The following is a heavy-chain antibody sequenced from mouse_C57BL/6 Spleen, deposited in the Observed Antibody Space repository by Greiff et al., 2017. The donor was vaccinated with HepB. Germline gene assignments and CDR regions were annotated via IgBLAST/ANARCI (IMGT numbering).Heavy chain of an antibody. D-gene: IGHD2-1*01. J-gene: IGHJ3*01. Sequence: VKLQQPGAELVMPGASVKLSCKASGYTFTSYWMHWVKQRPGQGLEWIGEIDPSDSYTNYNQKFKGKSTLTVDKSSSTAYMQLSSLTSEDSAVYYCARSQGNYGFAYWGQGTLVTVSA. V-gene: IGHV1-69*01. CDR3: ARSQGNYGFAY. CDR1: GYTFTSYW. CDR2: IDPSDSYT.